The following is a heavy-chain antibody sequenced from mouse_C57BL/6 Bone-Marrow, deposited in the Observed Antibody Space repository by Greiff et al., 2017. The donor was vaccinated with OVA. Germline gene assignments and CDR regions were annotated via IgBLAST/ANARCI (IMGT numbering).Heavy chain of an antibody. V-gene: IGHV1-15*01. J-gene: IGHJ3*01. CDR2: IDPETGGT. CDR3: TREDDGYYWFAY. D-gene: IGHD2-3*01. CDR1: GYTFTDYE. Sequence: QVQLQQSGAELVGPGASVTLSCKASGYTFTDYEMHWVKQTPVHGLEWIGAIDPETGGTAYNQKFKGKAILTADKSSSTAYMELRSLTSEDSAVYYCTREDDGYYWFAYWGQGTLVTVSA.